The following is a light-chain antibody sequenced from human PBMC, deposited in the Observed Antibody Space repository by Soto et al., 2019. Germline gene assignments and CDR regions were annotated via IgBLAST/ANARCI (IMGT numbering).Light chain of an antibody. CDR3: QQYNTYPRT. V-gene: IGKV1-5*01. J-gene: IGKJ5*01. CDR2: DAS. Sequence: ESQLPQSPSTVAASVGDRVTITCLASQSISSWLAWYQQKPGKAPKLLIYDASSLESGVPSRFSGSGSGTEFTLTISSLQPDDFATYYCQQYNTYPRTFGQGTRLEIK. CDR1: QSISSW.